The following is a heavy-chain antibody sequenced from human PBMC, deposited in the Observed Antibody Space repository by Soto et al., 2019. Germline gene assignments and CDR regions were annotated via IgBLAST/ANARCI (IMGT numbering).Heavy chain of an antibody. J-gene: IGHJ5*02. D-gene: IGHD2-15*01. Sequence: SETLSLTCAVSSGSISSSNWWSWVRQPPGKGLEWIGEIYHSGSTNYNPSLKSRVTISVDKSKNQFSLKLSSVTAADTAVYYCAGARGYCSGGSCYLGNWFDPWGQGTLVTVS. CDR3: AGARGYCSGGSCYLGNWFDP. CDR2: IYHSGST. V-gene: IGHV4-4*02. CDR1: SGSISSSNW.